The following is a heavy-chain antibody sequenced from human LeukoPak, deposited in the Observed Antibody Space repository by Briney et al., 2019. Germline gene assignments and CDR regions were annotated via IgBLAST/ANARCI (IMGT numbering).Heavy chain of an antibody. CDR3: ATGGRSGWSDFDY. V-gene: IGHV4-59*01. D-gene: IGHD6-19*01. J-gene: IGHJ4*02. CDR2: IYDSGST. CDR1: GGSIRSYY. Sequence: PSETLSLTCTVSGGSIRSYYWGWIRQPPGKGLEWIGYIYDSGSTNYSPSLRSRVTISVDTSKNQFSLKLSSVTAADTAVYYCATGGRSGWSDFDYWGQGTLVTVSS.